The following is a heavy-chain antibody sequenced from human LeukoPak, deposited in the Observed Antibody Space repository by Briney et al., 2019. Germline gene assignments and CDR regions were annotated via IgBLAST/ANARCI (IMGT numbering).Heavy chain of an antibody. CDR1: GFTFSSYA. Sequence: PGGSLRLSCAGSGFTFSSYAMHWVRQAPGKGLEYVSAITSNGGSTYYADSVKGRFTISRDNSKNTLYLQMSSQRAEDTAVYYCVKKTTSWYYFDYWGQGTLVTVSS. CDR2: ITSNGGST. V-gene: IGHV3-64D*06. CDR3: VKKTTSWYYFDY. D-gene: IGHD2-2*01. J-gene: IGHJ4*02.